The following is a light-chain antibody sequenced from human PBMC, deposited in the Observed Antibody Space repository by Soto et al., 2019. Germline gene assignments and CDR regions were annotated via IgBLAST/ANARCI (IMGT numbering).Light chain of an antibody. V-gene: IGKV1-27*01. J-gene: IGKJ1*01. CDR1: QDISNY. Sequence: DIQMTQSPSSLSASVGDRVTITCRASQDISNYLVWYQQKPGKVPKLLIYAASTLQSGVPSRFSGSGSGTDFTLTISSLQPEDVAAYYCQQYNSAPLTFVQGTKVEIK. CDR3: QQYNSAPLT. CDR2: AAS.